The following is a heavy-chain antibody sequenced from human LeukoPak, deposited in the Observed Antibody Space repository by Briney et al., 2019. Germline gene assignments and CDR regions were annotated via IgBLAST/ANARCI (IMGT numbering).Heavy chain of an antibody. D-gene: IGHD6-25*01. V-gene: IGHV3-48*03. CDR2: ISSSGSTI. CDR3: AKDRGLAANDYYYYYMDV. J-gene: IGHJ6*03. CDR1: GFTFSSYE. Sequence: GGSLRLSCAASGFTFSSYEMNWVRQAPGKGLEWVSYISSSGSTIYYADSVKGRFTISRDNSKNTLYLQMNSLRAEDTAVYYCAKDRGLAANDYYYYYMDVWGKGTTVTVSS.